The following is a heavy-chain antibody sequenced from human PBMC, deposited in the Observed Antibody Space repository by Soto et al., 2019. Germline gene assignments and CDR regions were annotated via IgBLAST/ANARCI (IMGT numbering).Heavy chain of an antibody. CDR2: VSSHGANR. CDR1: GFTFSNFA. J-gene: IGHJ4*02. CDR3: ARDYLSGTYMDY. D-gene: IGHD3-10*01. V-gene: IGHV3-30*04. Sequence: VQLVESGGGVVQPGRSLRLSCAASGFTFSNFALHWVRQAPGKGLEWVAIVSSHGANRYYADSVKGRFTISRDNSNNTLYLQMNSLKTEDTAFYYCARDYLSGTYMDYWGQGILVTVSS.